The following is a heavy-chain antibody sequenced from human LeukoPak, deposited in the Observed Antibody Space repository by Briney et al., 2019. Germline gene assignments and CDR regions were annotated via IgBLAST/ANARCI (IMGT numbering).Heavy chain of an antibody. CDR2: IIPIFGTA. CDR3: ASPIDGAWELMRWGRVAFDI. V-gene: IGHV1-69*13. J-gene: IGHJ3*02. Sequence: SVKVSCKASGYTFTSYGISWVRQAPGQGLEWMGGIIPIFGTANYAQKFQGRVTITADESTSTAYMELSSLRSEDTAVYYCASPIDGAWELMRWGRVAFDIWGQGTMVTVSS. CDR1: GYTFTSYG. D-gene: IGHD1-26*01.